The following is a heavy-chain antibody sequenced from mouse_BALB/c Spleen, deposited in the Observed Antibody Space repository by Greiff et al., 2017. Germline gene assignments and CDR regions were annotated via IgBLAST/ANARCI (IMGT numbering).Heavy chain of an antibody. D-gene: IGHD1-1*01. CDR2: ISSGGST. CDR3: ARGLTTVAFDY. V-gene: IGHV5-6-5*01. CDR1: GFTFSSYA. Sequence: DVQLVESGGGLVKPGGSLKLSCAASGFTFSSYAMSWVRQTPEKRLEWVASISSGGSTYYPDSVKGRFTISRDNARNILYLQMSSLRSEDTAMYYCARGLTTVAFDYWGQGTTLTVSS. J-gene: IGHJ2*01.